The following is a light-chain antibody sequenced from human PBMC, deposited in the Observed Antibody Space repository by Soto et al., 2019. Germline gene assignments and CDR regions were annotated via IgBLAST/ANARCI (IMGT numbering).Light chain of an antibody. CDR2: DIF. V-gene: IGKV3D-15*01. CDR1: QRVSSN. Sequence: IVMTQSPATLSVSPGERATLSCRASQRVSSNVAWYQKKPGQAPRLVIYDIFPRATGVPTRSSGSGSGTEFTLTSSSLQSEDFAVYDCQQRSNWPITFGQGTRLEIK. CDR3: QQRSNWPIT. J-gene: IGKJ5*01.